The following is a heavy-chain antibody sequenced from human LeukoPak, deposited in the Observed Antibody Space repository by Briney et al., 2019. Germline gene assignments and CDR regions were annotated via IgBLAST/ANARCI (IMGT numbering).Heavy chain of an antibody. CDR2: INSDGSWT. CDR1: GNYW. CDR3: VSFYEAY. Sequence: GGSLRLSCAASGNYWVHWVRQAPGKGLVWVSHINSDGSWTGYADSVKGRFTISKDNAKNTVYLQMNNLRAEDTAVYYCVSFYEAYWGRGTLVTVSS. D-gene: IGHD2/OR15-2a*01. J-gene: IGHJ4*02. V-gene: IGHV3-74*01.